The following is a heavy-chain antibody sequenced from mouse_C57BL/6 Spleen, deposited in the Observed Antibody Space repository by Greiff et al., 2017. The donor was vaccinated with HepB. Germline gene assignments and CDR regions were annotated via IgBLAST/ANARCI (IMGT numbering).Heavy chain of an antibody. V-gene: IGHV1-26*01. CDR2: INPNNGGT. Sequence: EVQLQQSGPELVKPGASVKISCKASGYTFTDYYMNWVKQSHGKSLEWIGDINPNNGGTSYNQKFKGKATLTVDKSSSTAYMELRSLTSEDSAVYYCARPLYDYGGFDYWGQGTTLTVSS. D-gene: IGHD2-4*01. CDR1: GYTFTDYY. J-gene: IGHJ2*01. CDR3: ARPLYDYGGFDY.